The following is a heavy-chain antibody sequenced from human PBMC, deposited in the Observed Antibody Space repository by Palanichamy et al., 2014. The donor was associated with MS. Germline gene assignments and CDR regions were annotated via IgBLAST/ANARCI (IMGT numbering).Heavy chain of an antibody. V-gene: IGHV3-33*01. CDR2: IWYDGSNK. J-gene: IGHJ6*02. CDR1: GFTFSSYG. CDR3: ARDRRIDYYYGMDV. Sequence: QVQLVESGGGVVQPGRSLRLSCAASGFTFSSYGMHWVRQAPGKGLEWVAVIWYDGSNKYYADSVKGRFTISRDNSKNTLYLQMNSLRAEDTAVYYCARDRRIDYYYGMDVWGQGTTVTVSS.